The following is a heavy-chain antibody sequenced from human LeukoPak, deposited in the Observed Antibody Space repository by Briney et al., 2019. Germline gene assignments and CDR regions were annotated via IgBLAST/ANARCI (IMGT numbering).Heavy chain of an antibody. J-gene: IGHJ6*03. CDR3: ARTMAAAGISNYYYYMDV. CDR1: GGSLSNYD. D-gene: IGHD6-13*01. V-gene: IGHV4-4*09. CDR2: IYTSGST. Sequence: SETLSLTCTVSGGSLSNYDWSWIRQPPGKGLEWIGYIYTSGSTNYNPSLKSRVTISVDTSKNRFSLKLNSVTAADTALYYCARTMAAAGISNYYYYMDVWGKGTTVTVSS.